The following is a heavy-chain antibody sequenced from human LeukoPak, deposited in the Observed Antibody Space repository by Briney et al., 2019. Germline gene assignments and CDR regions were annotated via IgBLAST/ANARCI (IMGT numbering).Heavy chain of an antibody. Sequence: NPSQTLSLTCTVSGGSISSGGYYWSWIRRHPGKGLEWIGYIYYSGSTYYNPSLKSRVTISVDTSKNQFSLKLSSVTAADTAVYYCARVRTGYNYGFRDYWGQGTLVTVSS. V-gene: IGHV4-31*03. D-gene: IGHD5-24*01. J-gene: IGHJ4*02. CDR1: GGSISSGGYY. CDR3: ARVRTGYNYGFRDY. CDR2: IYYSGST.